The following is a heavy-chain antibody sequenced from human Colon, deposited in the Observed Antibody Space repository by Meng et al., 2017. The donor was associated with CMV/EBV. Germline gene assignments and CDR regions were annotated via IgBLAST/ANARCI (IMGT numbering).Heavy chain of an antibody. D-gene: IGHD2-2*01. J-gene: IGHJ5*02. CDR1: DGSVNGDDDY. Sequence: SETLSLTCTVSDGSVNGDDDYWNWLRQPPGKALEWIGYIHHTGNTNYNPSRKRRVTMSIDTSKNQFSLTLFSVPAADTAVYYCARDVMLPAPFFDPWGQGTLVTVSS. CDR3: ARDVMLPAPFFDP. CDR2: IHHTGNT. V-gene: IGHV4-61*08.